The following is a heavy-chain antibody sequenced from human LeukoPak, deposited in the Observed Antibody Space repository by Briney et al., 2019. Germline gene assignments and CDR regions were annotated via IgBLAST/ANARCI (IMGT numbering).Heavy chain of an antibody. CDR2: MSYSGRT. CDR1: GGSIISGTYY. CDR3: ARLWSGFRPPDY. Sequence: SETLSLTCTVSGGSIISGTYYWGWVRQAPGKGLEWIGIMSYSGRTYQNPSLKSRLTISVDTSKNLLSLKLSSVTAADTAVYYCARLWSGFRPPDYWGQGTPVTVSS. J-gene: IGHJ4*02. D-gene: IGHD3-3*01. V-gene: IGHV4-39*01.